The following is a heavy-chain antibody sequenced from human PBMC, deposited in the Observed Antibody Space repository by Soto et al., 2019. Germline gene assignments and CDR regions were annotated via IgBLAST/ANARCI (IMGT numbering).Heavy chain of an antibody. CDR3: ARIKLVDFFFINVDVYDMDV. CDR2: ISSDSRYI. CDR1: GFTLSNYA. V-gene: IGHV3-48*02. Sequence: GSLRLSCAASGFTLSNYAVNWVRQAPGKGLEGVAYISSDSRYIYHGDSLKGRFTISRDNARNSVYLQMNSLRDEDTAVYYCARIKLVDFFFINVDVYDMDVWGQGTPVTVSS. J-gene: IGHJ6*02. D-gene: IGHD2-15*01.